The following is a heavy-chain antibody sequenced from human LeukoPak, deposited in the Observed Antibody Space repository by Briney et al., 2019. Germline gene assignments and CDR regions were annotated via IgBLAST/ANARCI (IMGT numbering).Heavy chain of an antibody. CDR1: GFTFSDYY. CDR2: INSYGGTV. J-gene: IGHJ6*04. V-gene: IGHV3-11*04. D-gene: IGHD1-26*01. Sequence: GGSLRLSCAASGFTFSDYYLSWIRQAPGKGLEWLSFINSYGGTVYYADSVKGRFTISRDNAKNSVYLQMHSLRVEDTAVYYCAREWGVWGKGTTVTVSS. CDR3: AREWGV.